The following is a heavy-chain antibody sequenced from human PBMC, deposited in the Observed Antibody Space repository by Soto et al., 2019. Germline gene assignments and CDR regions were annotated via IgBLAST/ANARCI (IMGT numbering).Heavy chain of an antibody. CDR3: ASWRSYSGSYCFDY. CDR2: VIPMYDSV. CDR1: GGTFNTYT. V-gene: IGHV1-69*06. Sequence: QVQLVQSGAEVKKPGSSVKVSCEASGGTFNTYTINWVRQAPGRGLEWMGQVIPMYDSVNYAESFQGRVTITADKSTNIAYMERSSLRSEDTALYFCASWRSYSGSYCFDYWGQGTLVIVSS. D-gene: IGHD1-26*01. J-gene: IGHJ4*02.